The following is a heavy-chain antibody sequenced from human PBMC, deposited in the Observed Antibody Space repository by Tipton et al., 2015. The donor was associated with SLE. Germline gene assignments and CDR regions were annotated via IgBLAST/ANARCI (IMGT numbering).Heavy chain of an antibody. CDR1: GGSISSNY. CDR3: ARVSRDGYKDLDY. J-gene: IGHJ4*02. CDR2: IYYSGST. D-gene: IGHD5-24*01. V-gene: IGHV4-59*12. Sequence: TLSLTCTVSGGSISSNYWSWIRQPPGKGLEWIGYIYYSGSTNYNPSLKSRVTISVDTSKNQFSLKLSSVTAADTAVYYCARVSRDGYKDLDYRGQGTLVTVSS.